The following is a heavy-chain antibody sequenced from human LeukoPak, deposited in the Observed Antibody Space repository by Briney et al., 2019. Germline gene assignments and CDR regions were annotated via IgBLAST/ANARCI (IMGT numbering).Heavy chain of an antibody. CDR1: GFTFSYYE. J-gene: IGHJ6*02. V-gene: IGHV3-48*03. D-gene: IGHD5-24*01. CDR3: ARDKGGWLQSLGMDV. CDR2: ISTSGSTI. Sequence: PGGSLRLSCAASGFTFSYYEMNWVRQAPGKGLEWVSYISTSGSTIYSADSVKGRFTISRDNAKNSLYLQMNSLRAEDTTVYYCARDKGGWLQSLGMDVWGQGTTVTVSS.